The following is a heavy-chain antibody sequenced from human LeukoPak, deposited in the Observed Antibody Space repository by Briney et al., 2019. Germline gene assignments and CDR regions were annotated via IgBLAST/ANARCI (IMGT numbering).Heavy chain of an antibody. J-gene: IGHJ4*02. CDR1: GFTFSSYW. V-gene: IGHV3-74*01. CDR2: INPGGSSI. D-gene: IGHD1-14*01. CDR3: ARSNQADDY. Sequence: QTGGSLRLSCAASGFTFSSYWMHWVLHVPGKGLVWVARINPGGSSITYADSVKGRFTISRDNAKNTLYLQMDSLRAEDTGVYYCARSNQADDYWGQGTLVTVSS.